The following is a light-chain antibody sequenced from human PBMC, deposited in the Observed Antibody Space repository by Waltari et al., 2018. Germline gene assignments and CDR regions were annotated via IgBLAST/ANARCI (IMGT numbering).Light chain of an antibody. CDR2: GTF. CDR1: QTIRTTY. J-gene: IGKJ4*01. CDR3: QQYDISPLP. V-gene: IGKV3-20*01. Sequence: EIVLTQSPGTLSLSPGEGATLSCRTSQTIRTTYLAWYQQKPGQAPPLLIYGTFSRATGIPDRFTGSGSGTDFSLTISSLEPEDFATYYCQQYDISPLPFGGGTKVEIK.